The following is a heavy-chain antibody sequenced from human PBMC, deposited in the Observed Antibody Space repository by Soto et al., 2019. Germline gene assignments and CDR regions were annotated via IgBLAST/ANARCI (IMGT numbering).Heavy chain of an antibody. CDR1: GFSLITSVVG. CDR3: AHFLNRAAVDY. D-gene: IGHD3-10*01. V-gene: IGHV2-5*02. J-gene: IGHJ4*02. CDR2: IYWDDDK. Sequence: QITLKESGPTLVKPTQTLTLTCTFSGFSLITSVVGVGWIRQPPGKALEWLELIYWDDDKLSSPSLKSRLTLAKDTSKNQVVLTMTTMDPVDTATYYCAHFLNRAAVDYWGQGTLVTVSS.